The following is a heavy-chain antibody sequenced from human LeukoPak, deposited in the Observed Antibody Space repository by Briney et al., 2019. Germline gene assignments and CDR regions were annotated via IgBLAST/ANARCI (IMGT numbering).Heavy chain of an antibody. CDR3: ARGPPNWGFDF. D-gene: IGHD7-27*01. CDR1: GGTFSSYA. CDR2: IIPIFGTV. Sequence: SVKVSCKASGGTFSSYAISWVRQAPGQGLEWMGGIIPIFGTVNYAQKFQGRVTMTRDTSISTAYMELTSLRSEDTAIYYCARGPPNWGFDFWGQGALVTVSS. J-gene: IGHJ4*02. V-gene: IGHV1-69*05.